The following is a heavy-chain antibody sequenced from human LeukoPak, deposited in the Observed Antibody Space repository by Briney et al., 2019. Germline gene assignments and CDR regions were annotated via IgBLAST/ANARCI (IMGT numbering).Heavy chain of an antibody. V-gene: IGHV3-30*02. CDR2: IRYDGSNK. J-gene: IGHJ4*02. D-gene: IGHD6-25*01. Sequence: PGGPLRLSCAASGFTFSSYGMHWVRQAPGKGLEWVAFIRYDGSNKYYADSVKGRFTISRDNAKNSLYLQMNSLRAEDTAVYYCARSGGTDYWGQGTLVTVSS. CDR3: ARSGGTDY. CDR1: GFTFSSYG.